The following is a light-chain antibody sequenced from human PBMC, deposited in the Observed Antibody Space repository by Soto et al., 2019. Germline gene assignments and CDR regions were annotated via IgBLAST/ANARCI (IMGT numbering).Light chain of an antibody. V-gene: IGKV3-11*01. CDR3: QQRSNWPLT. CDR1: QSVSSN. CDR2: GAS. Sequence: EVVMTKSPATLSVSTGERATLSCRASQSVSSNLAWYQQKPGQAPRLLIYGASTRATGIPARFSGSGSGTDFTLTISSLEPEDFAVYYCQQRSNWPLTFGGG. J-gene: IGKJ4*01.